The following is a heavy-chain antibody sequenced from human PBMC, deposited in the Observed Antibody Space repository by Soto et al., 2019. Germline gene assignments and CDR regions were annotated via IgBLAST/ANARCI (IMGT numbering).Heavy chain of an antibody. CDR1: GGSISSGGYY. CDR2: IYYSGST. J-gene: IGHJ4*02. D-gene: IGHD6-19*01. CDR3: ARESSYSSGWSSDY. V-gene: IGHV4-31*03. Sequence: SETLSLTCTVSGGSISSGGYYWSWIRQHPGKGLEWIGYIYYSGSTYYNPSLKSRVTISVDTSKNQFSLKLSSVTAADTAVYYCARESSYSSGWSSDYRGQATLAPVSP.